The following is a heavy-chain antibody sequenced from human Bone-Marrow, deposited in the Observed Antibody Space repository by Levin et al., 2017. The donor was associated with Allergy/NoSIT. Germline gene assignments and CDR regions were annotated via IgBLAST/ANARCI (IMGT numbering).Heavy chain of an antibody. CDR1: GFSFNSFW. V-gene: IGHV3-74*01. Sequence: GGSLRLSCAASGFSFNSFWMSWVRQAPGKGLVWVSRISNTGTNTSYADSVKGRFTISRDDAKNTLYLEMNSVRADDTAIYFCARVPSGWSEPGFDYWGQGTLVTVSS. D-gene: IGHD6-19*01. CDR3: ARVPSGWSEPGFDY. CDR2: ISNTGTNT. J-gene: IGHJ4*02.